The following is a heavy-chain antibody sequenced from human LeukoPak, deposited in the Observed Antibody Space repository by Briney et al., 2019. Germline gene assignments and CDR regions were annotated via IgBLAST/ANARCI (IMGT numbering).Heavy chain of an antibody. CDR1: GNTFTGYY. J-gene: IGHJ5*02. Sequence: PEASVKVSCKASGNTFTGYYMHWVRQAPGQGLEWMGWINPNSGGTNYAQKFQGRVTMTRDTSISTAYMELSRLRSDDTAVYYCARARSGTPNWFDPWGQGTLVTVSS. CDR2: INPNSGGT. CDR3: ARARSGTPNWFDP. V-gene: IGHV1-2*02.